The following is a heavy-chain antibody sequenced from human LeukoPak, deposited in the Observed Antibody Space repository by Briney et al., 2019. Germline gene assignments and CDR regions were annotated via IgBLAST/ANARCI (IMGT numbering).Heavy chain of an antibody. J-gene: IGHJ4*02. CDR2: MYYSGST. V-gene: IGHV4-59*01. CDR1: GDSISTYY. Sequence: SEALSLTCTVSGDSISTYYWSWIRQPPGKGLEWIGYMYYSGSTNYNPSLKSRVTISLDTPKSQFSLRLNSVTAADTAVYYCARGVAGYGPYDYWGQGTLVTVSS. CDR3: ARGVAGYGPYDY. D-gene: IGHD5-12*01.